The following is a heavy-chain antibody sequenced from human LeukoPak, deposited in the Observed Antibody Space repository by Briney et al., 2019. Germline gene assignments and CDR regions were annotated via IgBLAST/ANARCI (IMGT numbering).Heavy chain of an antibody. V-gene: IGHV3-30*02. Sequence: GGSLRLYCAASGFPFSSYGMYWVRQTPDKGLQWVAYLRKDATYSNYADSVRGRFTISRDNSKNTLDLQMSSLRVEDTAVYYCAKDLERYCSGGSRLPRGPWGQGTLVTVSS. CDR3: AKDLERYCSGGSRLPRGP. D-gene: IGHD2-15*01. J-gene: IGHJ5*02. CDR2: LRKDATYS. CDR1: GFPFSSYG.